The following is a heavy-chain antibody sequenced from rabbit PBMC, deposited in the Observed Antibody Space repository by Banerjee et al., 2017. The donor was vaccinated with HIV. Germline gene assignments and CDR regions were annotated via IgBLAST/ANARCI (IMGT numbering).Heavy chain of an antibody. CDR2: IVTGSGGST. V-gene: IGHV1S40*01. Sequence: QSLEESGGGLVQPEGSLTLTCKASGLDFSSNYYMCWVRQAPGKGLELIACIVTGSGGSTYYASWAKGRFTISKTSSTTVTLQMTSLTAADTATYFCARGIGGAVGSLWGPGTLVTVS. CDR1: GLDFSSNYY. J-gene: IGHJ4*01. D-gene: IGHD4-2*01. CDR3: ARGIGGAVGSL.